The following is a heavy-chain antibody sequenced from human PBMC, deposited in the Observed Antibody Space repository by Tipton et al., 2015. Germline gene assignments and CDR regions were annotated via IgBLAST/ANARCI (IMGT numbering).Heavy chain of an antibody. CDR1: GGSVSSGSYY. J-gene: IGHJ4*02. CDR2: IYHSGST. CDR3: ARVGSGSYWGYFDY. V-gene: IGHV4-39*07. Sequence: PGLVKPSETLSLTCTVSGGSVSSGSYYWSWIRQPPGKGLEWIANIYHSGSTYYNPSLKGQATISGDASKNQFSLKLRSVTAADTAVYYCARVGSGSYWGYFDYWGQGTMVTVSS. D-gene: IGHD2-21*01.